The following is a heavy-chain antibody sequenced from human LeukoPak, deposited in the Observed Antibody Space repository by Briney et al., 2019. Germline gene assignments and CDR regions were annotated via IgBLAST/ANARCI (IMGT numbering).Heavy chain of an antibody. CDR3: ARGPRYCSGGSCCDY. J-gene: IGHJ4*02. D-gene: IGHD2-15*01. CDR2: IYYSGST. Sequence: ASETLSFTCTVSGGSISSYYWSWIRQPPGKGLEWIGYIYYSGSTNYNPSLKSRVTISVDTSKNQFSLKLSSVTAADTAVYYCARGPRYCSGGSCCDYWGQGTLVTVSS. V-gene: IGHV4-59*01. CDR1: GGSISSYY.